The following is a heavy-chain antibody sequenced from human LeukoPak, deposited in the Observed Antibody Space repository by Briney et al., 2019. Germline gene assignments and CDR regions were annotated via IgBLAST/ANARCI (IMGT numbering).Heavy chain of an antibody. J-gene: IGHJ1*01. CDR1: GFSFSDFY. D-gene: IGHD6-13*01. V-gene: IGHV3-11*01. CDR2: ISTSGSTI. Sequence: GGSLRLSCAASGFSFSDFYVSWIRQAPGKGLEWVSYISTSGSTIYYADSVKGRFTISRDNAKNSVYLQMNSLRAEDTAVYFCAKVGATAGTLRIEYFQHWGQGTLVTVSS. CDR3: AKVGATAGTLRIEYFQH.